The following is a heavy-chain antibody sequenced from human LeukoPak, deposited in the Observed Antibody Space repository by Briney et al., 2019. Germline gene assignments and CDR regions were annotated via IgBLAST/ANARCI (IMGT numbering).Heavy chain of an antibody. CDR3: ARDQLAARPGY. J-gene: IGHJ4*02. D-gene: IGHD6-6*01. CDR2: IKQDGSEK. Sequence: PGGSLRLSCAASGFTFSSYWMGWVRQAPGKGLEWVANIKQDGSEKYYVDSVKGRFTISRDNAKNSLYLQMNSLRAEDTAVYYCARDQLAARPGYWGQGTLVTVSS. CDR1: GFTFSSYW. V-gene: IGHV3-7*01.